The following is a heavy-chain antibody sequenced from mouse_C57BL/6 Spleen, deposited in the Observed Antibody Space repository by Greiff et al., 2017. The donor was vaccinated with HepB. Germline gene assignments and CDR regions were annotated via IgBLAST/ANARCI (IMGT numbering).Heavy chain of an antibody. Sequence: QVQLKESGPGLVAPSQSLSITCTVSGFSLTSYGVHWVRQPPGKGLEWLVVIWSDGSTTYNSALKSRLSISKDNSKSQVFLKMNSLQTDDTAMYYCARPLDGYYGGWFAYWGQGTLVTVSA. D-gene: IGHD2-3*01. J-gene: IGHJ3*01. CDR1: GFSLTSYG. CDR2: IWSDGST. V-gene: IGHV2-6*03. CDR3: ARPLDGYYGGWFAY.